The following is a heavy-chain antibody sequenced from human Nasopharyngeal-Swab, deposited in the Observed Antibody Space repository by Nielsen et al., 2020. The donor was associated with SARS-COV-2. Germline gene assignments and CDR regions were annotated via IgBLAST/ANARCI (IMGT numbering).Heavy chain of an antibody. D-gene: IGHD6-19*01. CDR2: ISAYNGNT. V-gene: IGHV1-18*01. CDR1: GFTFSSYG. CDR3: ATGSGWYDRRHWYFDL. Sequence: ASVKVSCQASGFTFSSYGISWVRPAPGPGLEWMGWISAYNGNTNYAQKLQGRVTMTTDTSTSTAYMELRSLRSDDTAVYYCATGSGWYDRRHWYFDLWGRGTLVTVSS. J-gene: IGHJ2*01.